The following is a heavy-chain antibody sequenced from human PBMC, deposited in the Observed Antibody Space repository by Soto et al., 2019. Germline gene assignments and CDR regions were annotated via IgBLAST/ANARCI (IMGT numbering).Heavy chain of an antibody. J-gene: IGHJ2*01. V-gene: IGHV3-23*01. CDR2: ISGSGGST. CDR1: GFTFSIYA. D-gene: IGHD4-17*01. CDR3: ARRTVGWYFDL. Sequence: EVQLLESGGGLVQPGGSQRLSCAASGFTFSIYAMNWVRQAPGKGLEWVSVISGSGGSTYYADSVKGRFTISRDNSKNTLYLQMNSLRAEDTAVYYCARRTVGWYFDLWGRGTRVTVSS.